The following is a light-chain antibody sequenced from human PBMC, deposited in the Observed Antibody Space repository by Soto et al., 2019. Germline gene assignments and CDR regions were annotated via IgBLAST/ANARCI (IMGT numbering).Light chain of an antibody. CDR3: HQYKTYST. J-gene: IGKJ1*01. V-gene: IGKV1-5*01. Sequence: DIQLTQSPSTLSASVGDRVTITCRASQSLNNRLAWYQQKPGKAPKLLIYDASTLESGVSSRFSGTGSETESTLTITDLQADDLATYFCHQYKTYSTFGQGTKVDIK. CDR1: QSLNNR. CDR2: DAS.